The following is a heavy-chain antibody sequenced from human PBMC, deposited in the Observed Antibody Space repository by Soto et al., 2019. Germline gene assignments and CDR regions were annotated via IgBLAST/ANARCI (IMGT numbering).Heavy chain of an antibody. CDR1: GFIFSDYW. J-gene: IGHJ4*02. Sequence: EVQLVESGGGLVQPGGSLRLSCAASGFIFSDYWMTWVRQAPGKGLEWVANIKHDGRVKYHADSLKGRFTISRDNAQNSLALQMNSLRAEDTAIYYCVRDRGYGPDFDNWGQGTLVTGSS. D-gene: IGHD5-18*01. V-gene: IGHV3-7*04. CDR3: VRDRGYGPDFDN. CDR2: IKHDGRVK.